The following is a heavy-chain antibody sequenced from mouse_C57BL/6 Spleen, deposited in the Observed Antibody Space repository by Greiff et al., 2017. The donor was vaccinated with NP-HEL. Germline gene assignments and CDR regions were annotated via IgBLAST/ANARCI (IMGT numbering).Heavy chain of an antibody. V-gene: IGHV5-12*01. CDR3: ARHVGYYFDY. CDR2: ISNGGGST. CDR1: GFTFSDYY. J-gene: IGHJ2*01. D-gene: IGHD3-3*01. Sequence: EVHLVESGGGLVQPGGSLKLSCTASGFTFSDYYMYWVRQTPEKRLEWVAYISNGGGSTYYPDTVKGRFTISRDKAKNTLYLQMSRLKSEDTAMYYCARHVGYYFDYWGKGTTLTVSS.